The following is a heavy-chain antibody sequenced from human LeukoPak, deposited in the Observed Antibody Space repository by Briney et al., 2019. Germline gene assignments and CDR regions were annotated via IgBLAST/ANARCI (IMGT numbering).Heavy chain of an antibody. CDR2: IYPDDSDT. CDR1: GYRFPPYW. Sequence: PGESLKISCKGFGYRFPPYWIGWVRQMPGKGLEWMGIIYPDDSDTRYSPSFKGQVTMSVDKSISTAFLQLNSLKASDNAIYYCARGVAAQHAFDIWGQGTMLTVSS. V-gene: IGHV5-51*01. J-gene: IGHJ3*02. CDR3: ARGVAAQHAFDI. D-gene: IGHD6-19*01.